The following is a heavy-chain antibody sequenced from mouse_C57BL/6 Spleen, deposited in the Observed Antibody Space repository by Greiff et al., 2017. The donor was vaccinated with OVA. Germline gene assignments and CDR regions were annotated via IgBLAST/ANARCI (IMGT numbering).Heavy chain of an antibody. Sequence: QVQLKQPGAELVKPGASVKLSCKASGYTFTSYWMHWVKQRPGQGLEWIGMIHPNSGSTNYNEKFKSKATLTVDKSSSTAYMQLSSLPSEDSAVYYCGLGRAYFDYWGQGTTLTVSS. CDR3: GLGRAYFDY. J-gene: IGHJ2*01. V-gene: IGHV1-64*01. D-gene: IGHD4-1*01. CDR2: IHPNSGST. CDR1: GYTFTSYW.